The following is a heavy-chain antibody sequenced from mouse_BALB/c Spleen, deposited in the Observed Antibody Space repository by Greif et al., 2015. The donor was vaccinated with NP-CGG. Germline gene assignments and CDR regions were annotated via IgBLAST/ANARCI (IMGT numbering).Heavy chain of an antibody. CDR2: IYPGSGST. CDR3: TRSPITTGYYFDY. Sequence: LVESGSELVRPGASVKLSCKASGYTFTSYWMHWVKQRHGQGLEWIGNIYPGSGSTNYDEKFKSKGTLTVDTSSRTAYMHLSSLTSEDSAVYYCTRSPITTGYYFDYGGQGTTLTVSS. J-gene: IGHJ2*01. CDR1: GYTFTSYW. V-gene: IGHV1S22*01. D-gene: IGHD1-1*01.